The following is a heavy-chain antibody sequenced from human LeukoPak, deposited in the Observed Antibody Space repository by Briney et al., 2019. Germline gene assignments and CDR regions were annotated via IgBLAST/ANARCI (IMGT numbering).Heavy chain of an antibody. Sequence: PGGSLRLSCVGSGFTFSSYEMNWVRQAPGKGQEWVPYISSGSNTIYYADSVEGRFTISRDNAKNSLYLQMNSLRVEDTDVYYCARDVGASAPDAFDIWGQGTMVTVSS. D-gene: IGHD1-26*01. CDR1: GFTFSSYE. J-gene: IGHJ3*02. V-gene: IGHV3-48*03. CDR2: ISSGSNTI. CDR3: ARDVGASAPDAFDI.